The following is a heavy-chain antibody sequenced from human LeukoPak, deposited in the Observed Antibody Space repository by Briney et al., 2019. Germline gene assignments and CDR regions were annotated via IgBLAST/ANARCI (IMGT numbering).Heavy chain of an antibody. CDR1: GFTVSSNF. V-gene: IGHV3-66*01. Sequence: GGSLRLSCGASGFTVSSNFMSWVRQAPGKGLEWVSVIYPDGTTYYTDSVKGRFTLSRDNSKNNVHLQMNSLRAEDTAMYYCARDINSRDGDNNFDWGQGILVTVSS. CDR3: ARDINSRDGDNNFD. J-gene: IGHJ4*02. D-gene: IGHD5-24*01. CDR2: IYPDGTT.